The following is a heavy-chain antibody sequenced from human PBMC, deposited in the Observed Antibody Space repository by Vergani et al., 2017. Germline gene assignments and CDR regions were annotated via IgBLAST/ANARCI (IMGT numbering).Heavy chain of an antibody. CDR2: IYYSGST. J-gene: IGHJ4*02. V-gene: IGHV4-31*03. D-gene: IGHD2-21*02. Sequence: QVQLQESGPGLVKPSQTLSLTCTVSGGPISSGGYYWSWIRQHPGKGLEWIGYIYYSGSTHYNPSLKSRVTISVDTTKNQFSLKLSSVTAADTAVYYCAGLLRFPPNLYYFDYWGQGTLVTVSS. CDR3: AGLLRFPPNLYYFDY. CDR1: GGPISSGGYY.